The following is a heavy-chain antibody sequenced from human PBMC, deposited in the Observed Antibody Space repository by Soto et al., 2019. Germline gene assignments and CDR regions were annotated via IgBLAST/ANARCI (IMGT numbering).Heavy chain of an antibody. CDR2: ISPYNGDT. V-gene: IGHV1-18*01. Sequence: ASVKVSCKASGYTFTSYGISWVRQAPGQGLEWVGWISPYNGDTNYAQKLQGRVTMTTDTFTSTAYMELRSLISDDTAVYYCARNYGSGSSDFDYWGQGTLVTVSS. CDR1: GYTFTSYG. J-gene: IGHJ4*02. D-gene: IGHD3-10*01. CDR3: ARNYGSGSSDFDY.